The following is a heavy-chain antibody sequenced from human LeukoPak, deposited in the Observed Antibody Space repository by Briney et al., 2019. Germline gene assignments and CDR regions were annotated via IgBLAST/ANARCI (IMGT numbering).Heavy chain of an antibody. J-gene: IGHJ4*02. Sequence: ASVKVFCKASGYTFTSYGISWVRQAPGQGLEWMGWISAYNGNTNYAQKLQGRVTMTTDTSTSTAYMELRSLRSDDTAVYYCARQSRRYDSGGYYYFDYWGQGTLVTVSS. CDR1: GYTFTSYG. D-gene: IGHD3-22*01. V-gene: IGHV1-18*01. CDR2: ISAYNGNT. CDR3: ARQSRRYDSGGYYYFDY.